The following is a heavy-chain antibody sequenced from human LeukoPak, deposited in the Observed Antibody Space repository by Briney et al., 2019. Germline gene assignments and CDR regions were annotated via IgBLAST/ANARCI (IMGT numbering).Heavy chain of an antibody. CDR2: ISSSSSYI. D-gene: IGHD3-10*01. Sequence: GGSLRLSCAASGFTFSSYGMHWVRQAPGKGLEWVSSISSSSSYIYYADSVKGRFTISRDNAKNSLYLQMNSLRAEDTAVYYCARDLGGSGVFDYWGQGTLVTVSS. CDR1: GFTFSSYG. CDR3: ARDLGGSGVFDY. V-gene: IGHV3-21*01. J-gene: IGHJ4*02.